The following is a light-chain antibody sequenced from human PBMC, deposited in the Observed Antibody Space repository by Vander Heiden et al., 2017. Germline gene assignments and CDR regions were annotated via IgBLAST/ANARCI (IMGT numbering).Light chain of an antibody. J-gene: IGKJ2*01. Sequence: EIVLTQSPATLSLSPGERATLSCRASQSISADLAWYQQKPGQAPRLLIYDASNRATGIPARFIGSGSGTDFTLTISNLEPEDFAVYYCQQRNSWPRTFGQGTKVEI. V-gene: IGKV3-11*01. CDR1: QSISAD. CDR3: QQRNSWPRT. CDR2: DAS.